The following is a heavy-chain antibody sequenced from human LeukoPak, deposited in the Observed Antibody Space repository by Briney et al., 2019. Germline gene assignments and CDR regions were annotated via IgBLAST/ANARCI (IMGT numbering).Heavy chain of an antibody. CDR2: ISAYNGNT. J-gene: IGHJ4*02. D-gene: IGHD3-3*01. V-gene: IGHV1-18*01. CDR1: GYTFTSYG. CDR3: ARVPPSDFWSGYYEGDY. Sequence: ASVKVSCKASGYTFTSYGISWVRRAPGQGLEWMGWISAYNGNTNYAQKLQGRVTMTTDTSTSTAYMELRSLRSDDTAVYYCARVPPSDFWSGYYEGDYWGQGTLVTVSS.